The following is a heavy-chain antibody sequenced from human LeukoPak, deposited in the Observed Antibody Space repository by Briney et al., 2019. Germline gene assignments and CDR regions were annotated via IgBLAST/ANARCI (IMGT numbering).Heavy chain of an antibody. CDR1: GGSISSYY. CDR2: IYYSGST. Sequence: PSETLSLTCTVSGGSISSYYWSWIRQPPGKGLEWIGYIYYSGSTNYNPSLKSRVTISVDTSKNQFSLKLSSVTAADTAVYYCARDGVQYVFDIWGQGTMVTVSS. J-gene: IGHJ3*02. CDR3: ARDGVQYVFDI. V-gene: IGHV4-59*01.